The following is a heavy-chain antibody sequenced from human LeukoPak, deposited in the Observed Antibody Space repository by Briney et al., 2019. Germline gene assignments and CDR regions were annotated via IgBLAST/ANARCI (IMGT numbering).Heavy chain of an antibody. V-gene: IGHV3-7*04. D-gene: IGHD3-22*01. J-gene: IGHJ4*02. Sequence: ETLSLTCTVSGGSISSSSYYWGWVRQAPGKGLEWVANIKQDGSEKYYVDSVKGRFTISRDNAKNSLYLQMNSLRAEDTAVYYCARGRMLYYYDSSGYPFDYWGQGSLVTVSS. CDR1: GGSISSSSYY. CDR3: ARGRMLYYYDSSGYPFDY. CDR2: IKQDGSEK.